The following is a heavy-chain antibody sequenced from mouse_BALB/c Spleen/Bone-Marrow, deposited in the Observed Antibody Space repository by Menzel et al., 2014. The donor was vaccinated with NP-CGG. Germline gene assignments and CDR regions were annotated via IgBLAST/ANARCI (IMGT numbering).Heavy chain of an antibody. D-gene: IGHD1-1*01. Sequence: EVQLQESGAELVKPEASVKLSCTASGFNIKDTNMHWVKQRPEQGLEWIGRIDPANGNTKYDPKFQGKATITADTSSNTAYLQLSSLTSEDTAVYYCARYDYGWYFYVWGAGTTVTVSS. CDR3: ARYDYGWYFYV. V-gene: IGHV14-3*02. CDR2: IDPANGNT. CDR1: GFNIKDTN. J-gene: IGHJ1*01.